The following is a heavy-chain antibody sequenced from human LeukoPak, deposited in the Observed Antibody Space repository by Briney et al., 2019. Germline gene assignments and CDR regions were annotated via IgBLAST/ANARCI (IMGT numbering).Heavy chain of an antibody. Sequence: GGSLRLSCAASGFTFSIYSMNWVRQAPGKGLEWVSSISTSSSYIYYADSLKGRFTISRDNARNSLYLQMNSLRAEDTAVYYCARGSVVVAAADNWFDPWGQGTLVTVSS. V-gene: IGHV3-21*01. J-gene: IGHJ5*02. CDR1: GFTFSIYS. CDR2: ISTSSSYI. CDR3: ARGSVVVAAADNWFDP. D-gene: IGHD2-15*01.